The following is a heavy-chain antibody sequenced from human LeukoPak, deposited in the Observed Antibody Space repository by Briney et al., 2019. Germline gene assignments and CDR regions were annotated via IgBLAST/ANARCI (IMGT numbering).Heavy chain of an antibody. D-gene: IGHD2-2*01. Sequence: PSETLSLTCTVSGGSVSSGSFYWTWIRQPPGKGLEWIGYIYYTGNTNSNPSLKSRVTISLDTSKSQFSLKLNSVTAADTAVYYWAGRVPFPPLFVFYIGGKGTRLTFS. CDR1: GGSVSSGSFY. CDR2: IYYTGNT. J-gene: IGHJ3*02. V-gene: IGHV4-61*01. CDR3: AGRVPFPPLFVFYI.